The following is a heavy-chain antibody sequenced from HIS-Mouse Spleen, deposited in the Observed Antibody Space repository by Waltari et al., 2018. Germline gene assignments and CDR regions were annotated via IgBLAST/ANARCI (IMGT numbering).Heavy chain of an antibody. CDR1: GGSISSSSYY. D-gene: IGHD6-13*01. V-gene: IGHV4-39*07. CDR2: IYYSGGT. J-gene: IGHJ2*01. CDR3: ARESPYSSSWYDWYFDL. Sequence: QLQLHKSGPGLVKPSETLSLTCTFSGGSISSSSYYWGWIRQPPGKGLEWIGSIYYSGGTYANTSLKSRVTIAVDTAKNQLSLKLSSVTAADTAVYYCARESPYSSSWYDWYFDLWGRGTLVTVSS.